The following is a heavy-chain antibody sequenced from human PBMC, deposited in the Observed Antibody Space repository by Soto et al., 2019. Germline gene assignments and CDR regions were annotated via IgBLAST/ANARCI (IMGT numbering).Heavy chain of an antibody. CDR1: GYTFTSYG. CDR2: ISAYNGNT. V-gene: IGHV1-18*01. Sequence: ASVKVSCKASGYTFTSYGISWVRQAPGQGLEWMGWISAYNGNTNYAQKLQGRVTMTTDTSTSTAYMELRSLRSDDTAVYYCARGGYCSSTSCYVHRTIDYWGQGTLVTVSS. D-gene: IGHD2-2*01. J-gene: IGHJ4*02. CDR3: ARGGYCSSTSCYVHRTIDY.